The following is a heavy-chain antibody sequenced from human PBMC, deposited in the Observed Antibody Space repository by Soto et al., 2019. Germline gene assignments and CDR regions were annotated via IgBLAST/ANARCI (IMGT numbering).Heavy chain of an antibody. CDR1: GGTFSSYA. V-gene: IGHV1-69*13. CDR2: IIPIFGTA. J-gene: IGHJ6*02. Sequence: GASVKVSCKASGGTFSSYAISWVRQAPGQGLEWMGGIIPIFGTANYAQKFQGRVTITADESTSTAYMELSSLRSEDTAVYYCAELSGGPLGYYYGMDVWGQGTTVTVSS. CDR3: AELSGGPLGYYYGMDV. D-gene: IGHD2-15*01.